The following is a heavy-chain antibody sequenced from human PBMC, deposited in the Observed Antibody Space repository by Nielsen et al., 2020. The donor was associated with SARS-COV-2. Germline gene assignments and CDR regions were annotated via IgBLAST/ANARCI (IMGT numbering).Heavy chain of an antibody. CDR1: GDSVSSSSAA. CDR2: TYYRSKWYN. Sequence: CAISGDSVSSSSAAWSWIRQSPSRGLEWLGRTYYRSKWYNDYAVSVKSRITINPDTSKNQFSLHLNSVTPEDTAVYYCARARGAYGDYYYYYTDVWGKGTTVTVSS. V-gene: IGHV6-1*01. J-gene: IGHJ6*03. CDR3: ARARGAYGDYYYYYTDV. D-gene: IGHD4-17*01.